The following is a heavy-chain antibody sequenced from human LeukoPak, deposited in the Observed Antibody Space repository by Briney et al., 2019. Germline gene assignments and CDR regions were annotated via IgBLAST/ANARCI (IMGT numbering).Heavy chain of an antibody. CDR2: ISNNGGYT. CDR3: ANHGSGTYSYFDY. CDR1: GFTFSSSA. J-gene: IGHJ4*01. D-gene: IGHD3-10*01. Sequence: GGSLRLSCAASGFTFSSSAMSWVRQAPGKGLEWVSAISNNGGYTYYADSVQGRFTISRDNSKSTLCLQMNSLRADDTAVYYCANHGSGTYSYFDYWGQGTLVTVSS. V-gene: IGHV3-23*01.